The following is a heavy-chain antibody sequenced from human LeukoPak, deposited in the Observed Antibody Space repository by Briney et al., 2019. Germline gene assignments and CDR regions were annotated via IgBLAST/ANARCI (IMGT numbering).Heavy chain of an antibody. Sequence: PGGSLRLSCAASGFTVSSNYMGWVRQAPGKGLEWVSIIRGSGNTLYADSVKGRFTISGDSSKISLYLQMNSLRAEDTAVYYCARDGASRDGYNLYWGQGTLVTVSS. CDR1: GFTVSSNY. V-gene: IGHV3-66*01. CDR3: ARDGASRDGYNLY. CDR2: IRGSGNT. D-gene: IGHD5-24*01. J-gene: IGHJ4*02.